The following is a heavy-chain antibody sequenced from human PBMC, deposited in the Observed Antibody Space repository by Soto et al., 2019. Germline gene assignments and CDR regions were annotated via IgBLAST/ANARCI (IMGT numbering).Heavy chain of an antibody. J-gene: IGHJ4*02. CDR2: IYYSGST. CDR1: GGSISSGGYY. D-gene: IGHD3-10*01. Sequence: SETLSLTCTVSGGSISSGGYYWSWIRQHPGKGLEWIGYIYYSGSTYYNPSLKSRVTISVDTSKNQFSLKLSSVTAADMAVYYCARIIPGSGSWYFDYWGQGTLVTVSS. V-gene: IGHV4-31*03. CDR3: ARIIPGSGSWYFDY.